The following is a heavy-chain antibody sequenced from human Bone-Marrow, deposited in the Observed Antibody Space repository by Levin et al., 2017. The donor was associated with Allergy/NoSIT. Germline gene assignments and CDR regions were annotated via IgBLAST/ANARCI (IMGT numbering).Heavy chain of an antibody. D-gene: IGHD3-10*01. J-gene: IGHJ6*03. Sequence: PWASVKVSCKPSGGTFSNYAISWVRQAPGQGLEWMGGIIPIFGTTNYAQKFQGRVTITADKSTSTAYMELSSLRSEDTALYYCARAERGWGSGSQFYMDVWGKGTTVIVSS. CDR1: GGTFSNYA. CDR2: IIPIFGTT. V-gene: IGHV1-69*06. CDR3: ARAERGWGSGSQFYMDV.